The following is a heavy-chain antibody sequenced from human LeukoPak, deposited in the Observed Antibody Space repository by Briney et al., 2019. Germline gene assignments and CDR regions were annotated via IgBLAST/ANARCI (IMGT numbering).Heavy chain of an antibody. V-gene: IGHV3-15*01. CDR1: GFTFSNAW. J-gene: IGHJ4*02. CDR2: IKSKTDGGTT. Sequence: GGSLRLSCAASGFTFSNAWMSWVRQAPGKGLEWVGRIKSKTDGGTTDYAAPVKGRFTISRDDSKNTLYLQMNSLKTEDTAVYYCTIDRGYCSGGSCYSLDYWGQGTLVTVSS. D-gene: IGHD2-15*01. CDR3: TIDRGYCSGGSCYSLDY.